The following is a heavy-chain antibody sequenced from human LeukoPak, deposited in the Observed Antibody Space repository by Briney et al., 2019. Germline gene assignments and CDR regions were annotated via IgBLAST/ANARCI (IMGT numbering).Heavy chain of an antibody. J-gene: IGHJ4*02. CDR2: VKENGDKK. D-gene: IGHD6-13*01. CDR1: GFTFSSNW. Sequence: GGSLRLSCVGSGFTFSSNWMSWVRQAPGKGLEWVANVKENGDKKSYVDSVKGRFTISRDNAKNTLYLQMNSLRAEDTAVYYCARDGSSWYPNFDYWGQGTLVTVSS. CDR3: ARDGSSWYPNFDY. V-gene: IGHV3-7*01.